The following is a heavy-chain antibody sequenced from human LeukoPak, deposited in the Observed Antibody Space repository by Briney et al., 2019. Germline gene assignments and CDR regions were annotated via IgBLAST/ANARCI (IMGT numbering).Heavy chain of an antibody. CDR1: GGSISSGSYY. CDR2: IYTSGST. V-gene: IGHV4-61*02. J-gene: IGHJ6*03. D-gene: IGHD3-3*01. CDR3: ARGQIGVNTGGHYYYYMDV. Sequence: SQTLSLTCTVSGGSISSGSYYWSWIRQPAGKGLAWIGRIYTSGSTNYNPSLKSRVTISVDTSKNQFSLKLSSVTAADTAVYYCARGQIGVNTGGHYYYYMDVWGKGTTVTVSS.